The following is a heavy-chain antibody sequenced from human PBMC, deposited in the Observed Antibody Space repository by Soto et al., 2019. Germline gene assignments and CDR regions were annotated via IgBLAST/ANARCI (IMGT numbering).Heavy chain of an antibody. CDR3: AREGWERDRVSGWYAD. D-gene: IGHD6-19*01. V-gene: IGHV4-31*03. J-gene: IGHJ4*02. CDR1: GGSISSGGYY. CDR2: IYYSGST. Sequence: QVQLQESGPGLVKPSQTLSLTCTVSGGSISSGGYYWSWIRQHPGKGLEWIGYIYYSGSTYYNPSLKSRVTISVDTSKNQFSLKLSSETAADTAVYYCAREGWERDRVSGWYADWGQGTLVTVSS.